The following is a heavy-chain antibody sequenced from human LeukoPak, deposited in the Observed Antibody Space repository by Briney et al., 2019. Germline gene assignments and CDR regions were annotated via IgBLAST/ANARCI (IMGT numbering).Heavy chain of an antibody. CDR3: ARRGYYDSSGYDY. Sequence: PGGSLRLSCAASGFTFSIYWMSWFRQAPGKGLEWVSSISGSSTYIYYADSVKGRFTISRDNAKKSVFLQINNLRAEDTAIYYCARRGYYDSSGYDYWGQGTLVTVSS. D-gene: IGHD3-22*01. J-gene: IGHJ4*02. V-gene: IGHV3-21*01. CDR2: ISGSSTYI. CDR1: GFTFSIYW.